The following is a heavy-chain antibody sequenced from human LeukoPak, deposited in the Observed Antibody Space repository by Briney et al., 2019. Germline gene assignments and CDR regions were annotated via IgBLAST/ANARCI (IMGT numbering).Heavy chain of an antibody. CDR2: IRSDGSNK. CDR1: GFIFSSYV. J-gene: IGHJ4*02. CDR3: AKPYCYDSSGWVDY. Sequence: GGSLRLSCAASGFIFSSYVMHWVRQAPGKGLEWVAFIRSDGSNKYYADSVKGRFTISRDNSKHTLYLQMNSLRAEDTAVYYCAKPYCYDSSGWVDYWGQGTLVTVSS. V-gene: IGHV3-30*02. D-gene: IGHD3-22*01.